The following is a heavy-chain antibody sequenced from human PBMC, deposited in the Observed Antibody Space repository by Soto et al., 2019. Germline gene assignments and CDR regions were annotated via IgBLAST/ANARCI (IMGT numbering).Heavy chain of an antibody. CDR3: ARPPGYISDWYYFDL. Sequence: QVQLVQSGAEVKKPGASVKVSCEASGYTFTGYYMHWVRQAPGQGFEWMGRISPKSGGTNYAQKFEGRVTMTWDTSLKTAYMELSSLISEDTAVYYCARPPGYISDWYYFDLWCQGTLVTGSS. J-gene: IGHJ4*02. D-gene: IGHD3-9*01. V-gene: IGHV1-2*02. CDR2: ISPKSGGT. CDR1: GYTFTGYY.